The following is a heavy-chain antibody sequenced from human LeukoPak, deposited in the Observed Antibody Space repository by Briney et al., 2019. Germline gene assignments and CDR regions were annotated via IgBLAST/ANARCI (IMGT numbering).Heavy chain of an antibody. V-gene: IGHV4-39*07. CDR3: ARAPPYSGSYYFDY. CDR1: GGSISSSNYY. J-gene: IGHJ4*02. D-gene: IGHD1-26*01. Sequence: PSETLSLTCTVSGGSISSSNYYWGWIRQPPGKGLEWIGSIYYSGSTYYNPSLKSRVTISVDTSKNQFSLKLSSVTAADTAVYYCARAPPYSGSYYFDYWGQGTLVTVSS. CDR2: IYYSGST.